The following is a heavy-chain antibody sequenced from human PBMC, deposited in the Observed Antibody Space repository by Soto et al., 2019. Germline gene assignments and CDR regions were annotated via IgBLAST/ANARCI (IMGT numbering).Heavy chain of an antibody. Sequence: PSETLSLTCAVYGGSFCGYYWSWIRQPPGKGLEWIGEINHSGSTNYNPSLKSRVTISVDTSKNQFSLKLSSVTAADTAVYYCARGGGGSYYVYYYYGMDVWGQGTTVTVSS. J-gene: IGHJ6*02. CDR2: INHSGST. CDR3: ARGGGGSYYVYYYYGMDV. V-gene: IGHV4-34*01. D-gene: IGHD1-26*01. CDR1: GGSFCGYY.